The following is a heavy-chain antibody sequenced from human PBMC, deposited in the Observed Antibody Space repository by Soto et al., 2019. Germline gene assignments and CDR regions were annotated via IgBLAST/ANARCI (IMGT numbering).Heavy chain of an antibody. CDR2: IRSKSYGGTT. CDR1: GFTFGDYG. Sequence: PGGYLGLSCTGSGFTFGDYGMTWVRQAPGKGLEWVGFIRSKSYGGTTEYAASVKGRLTIERDDSKSIAYLQMNRLTSEDTDVYYGARSPGYSNGWRRGPYYYHGMDVRGQRTT. D-gene: IGHD6-19*01. V-gene: IGHV3-49*04. CDR3: ARSPGYSNGWRRGPYYYHGMDV. J-gene: IGHJ6*02.